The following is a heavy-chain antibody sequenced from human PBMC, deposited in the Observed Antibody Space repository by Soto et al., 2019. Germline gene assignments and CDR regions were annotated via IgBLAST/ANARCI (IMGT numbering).Heavy chain of an antibody. V-gene: IGHV3-21*01. D-gene: IGHD2-15*01. Sequence: EVQLVESGGSLVKPGGSLTLSCAASGFAFRRYNMNWVRQAPGKGLEWVASISSGSSNIYYADSVKGRFTISRDNAKNSLFLQMDSLRAEYSAVFYCASATVVAATFDFWGQGTLVTVSS. CDR1: GFAFRRYN. J-gene: IGHJ4*02. CDR2: ISSGSSNI. CDR3: ASATVVAATFDF.